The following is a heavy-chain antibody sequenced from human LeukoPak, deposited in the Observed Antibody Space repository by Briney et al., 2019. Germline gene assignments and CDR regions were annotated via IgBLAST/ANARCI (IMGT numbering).Heavy chain of an antibody. V-gene: IGHV3-11*01. D-gene: IGHD2-15*01. CDR1: GFTFSDYY. CDR2: ISSSGSTI. Sequence: GGSLRLSCAASGFTFSDYYMSWIRQAPGKGLEWVSYISSSGSTIYYADSVKGRFTISRDNAKNSLYLQMNSLRAEDTAVYYCARESGAYCSGGSCYHREYYYYYMDVWGKGTKVTVSS. CDR3: ARESGAYCSGGSCYHREYYYYYMDV. J-gene: IGHJ6*03.